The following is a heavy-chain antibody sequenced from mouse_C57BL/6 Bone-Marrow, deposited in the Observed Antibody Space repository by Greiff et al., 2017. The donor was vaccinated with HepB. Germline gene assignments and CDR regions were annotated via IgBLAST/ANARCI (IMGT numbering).Heavy chain of an antibody. CDR3: ARGYYCGSSYEFAY. D-gene: IGHD1-1*01. CDR1: GYTFTTYP. V-gene: IGHV1-47*01. CDR2: FHPYNDDT. Sequence: QVQLKESGAELVKPGASVKMSCKASGYTFTTYPIEWMKQNHGKSLEWIGNFHPYNDDTKYNEKFKGKATLTVEKSSSTVYLELSRLTSDDSAVYYCARGYYCGSSYEFAYWGQGTLVTVSA. J-gene: IGHJ3*01.